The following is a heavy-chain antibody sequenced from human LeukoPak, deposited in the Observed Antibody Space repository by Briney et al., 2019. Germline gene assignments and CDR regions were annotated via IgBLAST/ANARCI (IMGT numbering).Heavy chain of an antibody. Sequence: GGSLRLSCAASGFTFSSYSMNWVRQAPGKGLEWVSSISSSSSYIYYADSVKDRFTISRDNAKNSLYLQMNSLRAEDTAVYYCARQRGSGCLDYWGQGTLVTVSS. D-gene: IGHD6-19*01. V-gene: IGHV3-21*01. J-gene: IGHJ4*02. CDR2: ISSSSSYI. CDR3: ARQRGSGCLDY. CDR1: GFTFSSYS.